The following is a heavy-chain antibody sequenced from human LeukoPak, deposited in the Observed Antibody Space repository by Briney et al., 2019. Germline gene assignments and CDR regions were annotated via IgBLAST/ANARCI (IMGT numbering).Heavy chain of an antibody. Sequence: GGSLRLPCAASGFTFSSYGMHWVRQAPGKGLEWVAFIRYDGSNKYYADSVKGRFTISRDNSKNTLYLQMNSLRAEDTAVYYCARDEITFGGVQDYWGQGTLVTVSS. CDR3: ARDEITFGGVQDY. J-gene: IGHJ4*02. D-gene: IGHD3-16*01. CDR1: GFTFSSYG. CDR2: IRYDGSNK. V-gene: IGHV3-30*02.